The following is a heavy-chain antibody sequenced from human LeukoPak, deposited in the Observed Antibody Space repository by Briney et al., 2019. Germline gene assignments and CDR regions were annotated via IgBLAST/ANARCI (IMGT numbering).Heavy chain of an antibody. J-gene: IGHJ5*02. CDR2: INPSGGST. V-gene: IGHV1-46*01. CDR1: GYTFTSYY. Sequence: ASVTVSFTASGYTFTSYYMHWVRQAPGQGLEWMGIINPSGGSTSYAQKFQGGVTMTRDTSTSTVYMELSSLRSEDTAVYYCARAEGFAEFDPWGQGTLVTVSS. CDR3: ARAEGFAEFDP.